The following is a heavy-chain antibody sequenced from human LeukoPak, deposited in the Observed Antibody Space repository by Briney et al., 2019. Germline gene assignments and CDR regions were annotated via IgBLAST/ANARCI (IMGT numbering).Heavy chain of an antibody. CDR3: ARGGYCSGGIRYSILYCYYGMCV. J-gene: IGHJ6*02. CDR2: IYYSGST. V-gene: IGHV4-59*01. Sequence: PSETLSLTCIVSGGSISSYYWSWLRQPPGKGLEWIGYIYYSGSTNYNPSLKSRVTISVDTSKNQFSLKLSSVTAADPAVYYCARGGYCSGGIRYSILYCYYGMCVWGPGTTVTGSS. CDR1: GGSISSYY. D-gene: IGHD2-15*01.